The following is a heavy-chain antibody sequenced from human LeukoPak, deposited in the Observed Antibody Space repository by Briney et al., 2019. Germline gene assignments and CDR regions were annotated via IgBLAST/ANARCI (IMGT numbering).Heavy chain of an antibody. J-gene: IGHJ4*02. V-gene: IGHV3-30*02. Sequence: GGSLRLSCAASRFTFSNFDMHWVRQAPGKGLEWVSFIRFDGSNEYYADSVRGRFTISRDNSKKTLYLQMSSLRHEDTAVYYCARQIRVSIDYWGQGTLVTVSS. CDR2: IRFDGSNE. CDR3: ARQIRVSIDY. CDR1: RFTFSNFD.